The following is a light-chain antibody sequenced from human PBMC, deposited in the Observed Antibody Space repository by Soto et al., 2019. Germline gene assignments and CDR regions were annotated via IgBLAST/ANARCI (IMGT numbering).Light chain of an antibody. CDR1: QTISSW. V-gene: IGKV1-5*03. CDR3: QQYYSYPWT. J-gene: IGKJ1*01. Sequence: IQMTQSPSTLSASVGDRVTITCRASQTISSWLARYQQKPGKAPKLLIYKASPLKSGVPSRFSGSGSGTEFTLTISCLQSEDFATYYCQQYYSYPWTFGQGTKVDIK. CDR2: KAS.